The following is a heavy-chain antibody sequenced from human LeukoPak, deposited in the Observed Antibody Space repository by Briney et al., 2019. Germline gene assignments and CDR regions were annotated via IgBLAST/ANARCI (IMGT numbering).Heavy chain of an antibody. J-gene: IGHJ4*02. CDR1: GGTFSSYA. D-gene: IGHD3-22*01. V-gene: IGHV1-69*13. CDR2: IIPIFGTA. CDR3: ARDRWGSDSSGYGGDY. Sequence: SVKVSCKASGGTFSSYAISWVRQAPGQGLEWMGGIIPIFGTANYAQKFQGRVTITADESTSTAYMGLSSLRSEDTAVYYCARDRWGSDSSGYGGDYWGQGTLVTVSS.